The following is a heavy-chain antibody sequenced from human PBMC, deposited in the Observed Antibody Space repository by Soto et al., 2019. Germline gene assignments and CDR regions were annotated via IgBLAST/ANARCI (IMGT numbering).Heavy chain of an antibody. J-gene: IGHJ1*01. CDR1: GFTFSSYS. Sequence: EVQLAESGGGLVQPGGSLRRSCAASGFTFSSYSMHWVRQAPGKGLELVSYISSSSSTIYYADSVRGGFTISRDNAKKSLYLQINSLRDEDTAVYHCERADLDDSWYTGYVQHWGQDTRVTVS. V-gene: IGHV3-48*02. CDR2: ISSSSSTI. CDR3: ERADLDDSWYTGYVQH. D-gene: IGHD6-13*01.